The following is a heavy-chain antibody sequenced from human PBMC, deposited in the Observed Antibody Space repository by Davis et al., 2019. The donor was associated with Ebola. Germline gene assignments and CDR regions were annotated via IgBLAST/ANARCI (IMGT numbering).Heavy chain of an antibody. CDR3: ARGIVVSQFDP. CDR2: IYTRGNT. CDR1: GDSISSGSYY. J-gene: IGHJ5*02. Sequence: SETLSLTCTVSGDSISSGSYYWSWIRQPAGKGLEWIGHIYTRGNTNYKPSLTSRVTISVDTSKNQFSLNLTSVSAADTAVYYCARGIVVSQFDPWGQGTLVTVSS. D-gene: IGHD3-22*01. V-gene: IGHV4-61*09.